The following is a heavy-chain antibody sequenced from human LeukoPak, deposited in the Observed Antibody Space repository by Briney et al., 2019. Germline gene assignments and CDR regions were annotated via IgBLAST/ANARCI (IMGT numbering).Heavy chain of an antibody. CDR3: ARGRGTWGEGYFDY. CDR2: ISSSSSYI. V-gene: IGHV3-21*01. Sequence: GGSLRLSCAASGFTFSSYSMNWVRQAPGKGLEWVSSISSSSSYIYYADSAKGRFTISRDNAKNSLYLQMNSLRAEDTAVYYCARGRGTWGEGYFDYWGQGTLVTVSS. J-gene: IGHJ4*02. D-gene: IGHD7-27*01. CDR1: GFTFSSYS.